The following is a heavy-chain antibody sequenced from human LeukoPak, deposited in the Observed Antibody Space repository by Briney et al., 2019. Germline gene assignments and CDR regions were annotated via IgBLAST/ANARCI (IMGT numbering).Heavy chain of an antibody. CDR2: IYWDDDK. J-gene: IGHJ4*02. CDR1: EFSLSTSGVG. CDR3: ALSSIAAPFGY. D-gene: IGHD6-6*01. V-gene: IGHV2-5*02. Sequence: SGPTLVKPTQTLTLTCTFSEFSLSTSGVGVGWIRQPPGKALEWLALIYWDDDKRYSPSLKSRLTITKDTSKNQVVLTMTNMDPVDRATFYCALSSIAAPFGYWGQGTLVTVSS.